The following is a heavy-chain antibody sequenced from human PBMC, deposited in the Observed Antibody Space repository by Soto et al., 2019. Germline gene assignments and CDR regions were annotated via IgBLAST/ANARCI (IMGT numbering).Heavy chain of an antibody. Sequence: EVQLLESGGGLVQPGGSLRLSCAASGVTFSSYAMSWVRQAPGKGLEWVSAISGSGGSTYYADSVKGRFTIYRDNSKNTLYLQMNSLRAEDTAVYYCGGWEYSSSSYDYWGQGTLVTVSS. V-gene: IGHV3-23*01. D-gene: IGHD6-6*01. CDR1: GVTFSSYA. J-gene: IGHJ4*02. CDR2: ISGSGGST. CDR3: GGWEYSSSSYDY.